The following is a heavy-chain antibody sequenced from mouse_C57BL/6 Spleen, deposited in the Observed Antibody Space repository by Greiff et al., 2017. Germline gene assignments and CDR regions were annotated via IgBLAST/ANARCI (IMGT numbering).Heavy chain of an antibody. D-gene: IGHD1-1*01. CDR2: INPNNGGT. CDR3: ARTGSSYVLYYAMDY. Sequence: EVQLQQSGPELVKPGASVKISCKASGYTFTDYYMNWVKQSHGKILEWIGDINPNNGGTSYNQKFKGKATLTVDQSSSTAYMELRSLTSEDSAVYYCARTGSSYVLYYAMDYWGQGTSVTVSS. J-gene: IGHJ4*01. CDR1: GYTFTDYY. V-gene: IGHV1-26*01.